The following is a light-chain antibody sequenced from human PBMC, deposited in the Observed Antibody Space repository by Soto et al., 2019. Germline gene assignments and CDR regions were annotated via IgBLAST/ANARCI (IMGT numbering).Light chain of an antibody. V-gene: IGKV1-9*01. Sequence: DIQLTQSPSFLSASVGDRVTITCRASQGISSYLAWYQQKPGKAPKLLIYGASTLQSGVPSRFSGSGSGTEFTLTISSLQPEDFATYYCQQLHSYPRGFDQGTTVEIK. CDR1: QGISSY. J-gene: IGKJ1*01. CDR3: QQLHSYPRG. CDR2: GAS.